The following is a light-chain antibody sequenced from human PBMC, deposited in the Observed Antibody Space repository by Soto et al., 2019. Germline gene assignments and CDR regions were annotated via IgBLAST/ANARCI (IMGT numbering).Light chain of an antibody. CDR3: QQYYSYPPLT. CDR2: AAS. J-gene: IGKJ4*01. V-gene: IGKV1-8*01. CDR1: QGISSY. Sequence: AIRMTQSPSSFSASTGDRATITCRASQGISSYLAWYQQKPGKAPKLLIYAASTLQSGVPSRFSGSGSGTDFTLTISCLQSEDFATYYCQQYYSYPPLTFGGGTKVEIK.